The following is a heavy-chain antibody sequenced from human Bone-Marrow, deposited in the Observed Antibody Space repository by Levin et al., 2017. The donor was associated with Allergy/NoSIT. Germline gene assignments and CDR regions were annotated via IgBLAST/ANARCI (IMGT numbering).Heavy chain of an antibody. CDR2: ISSTGRTI. J-gene: IGHJ4*02. CDR1: GFTFSDYS. D-gene: IGHD6-19*01. CDR3: ARGQQWLVH. Sequence: LSLTCAASGFTFSDYSMNWVRQAPGKGLEFLTYISSTGRTISYADSVKGRFTISRDNAKNSLYLQISSLRHEDTAVYYCARGQQWLVHWGQGTLVTVSS. V-gene: IGHV3-48*02.